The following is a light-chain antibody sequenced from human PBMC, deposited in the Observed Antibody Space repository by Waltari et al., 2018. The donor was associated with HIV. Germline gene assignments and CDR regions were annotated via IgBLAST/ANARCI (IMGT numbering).Light chain of an antibody. V-gene: IGLV1-36*01. CDR3: EAWDDSLTVPCV. J-gene: IGLJ1*01. Sequence: QSVLTQPPSVSEAPRQRGTIPCPGSSSHIGNNAVNWYQQHPGKAPKLLIFYDNLLPAGVSDRVSGSKSGSPASLAIIGLQSADDADDYGEAWDDSLTVPCVFGTGTKVTVL. CDR2: YDN. CDR1: SSHIGNNA.